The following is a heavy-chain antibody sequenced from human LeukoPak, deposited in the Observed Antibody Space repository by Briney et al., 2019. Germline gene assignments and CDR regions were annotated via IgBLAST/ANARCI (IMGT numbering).Heavy chain of an antibody. J-gene: IGHJ4*02. D-gene: IGHD6-13*01. V-gene: IGHV4-59*08. Sequence: PSETLSLTCTVSGRSISSYYWSWIRQPPGKGLECIGYIYYSGSTNYNPSLKSRVTISVDTSKNQFSLKLSSVTAADTAVYYCAGRDVSEGTAAAGKVWGQGTLVTVSS. CDR3: AGRDVSEGTAAAGKV. CDR2: IYYSGST. CDR1: GRSISSYY.